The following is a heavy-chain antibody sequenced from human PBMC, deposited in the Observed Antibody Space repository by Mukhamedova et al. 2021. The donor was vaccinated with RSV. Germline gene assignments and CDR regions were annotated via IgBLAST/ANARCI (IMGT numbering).Heavy chain of an antibody. CDR2: TSGSGGST. CDR3: AKGFSGLSGSFPGD. Sequence: VSGTSGSGGSTYYADSVKGRFTISRDNSKNTLYLQMNSLRAEDTAVYYCAKGFSGLSGSFPGDWGQGTLVTVSS. J-gene: IGHJ4*02. V-gene: IGHV3-23*01. D-gene: IGHD1-26*01.